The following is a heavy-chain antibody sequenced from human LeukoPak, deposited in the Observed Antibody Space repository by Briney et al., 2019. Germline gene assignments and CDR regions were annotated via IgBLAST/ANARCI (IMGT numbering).Heavy chain of an antibody. CDR3: AREWGPTWGDRLDY. CDR1: GGSISSYY. J-gene: IGHJ4*02. Sequence: NPSETLSLTCTVSGGSISSYYWSWIRQPAGKGLEWIGRIYTSGSTNYNPSLKSRVTMSVDTSKNQFSLKLSSVTAADTAVYYCAREWGPTWGDRLDYWGQGTLVTVSS. V-gene: IGHV4-4*07. CDR2: IYTSGST. D-gene: IGHD2-21*02.